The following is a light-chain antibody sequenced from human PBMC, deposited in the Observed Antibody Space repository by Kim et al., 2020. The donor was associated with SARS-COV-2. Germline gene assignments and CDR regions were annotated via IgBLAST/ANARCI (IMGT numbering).Light chain of an antibody. CDR2: ATS. Sequence: LSPGERATLFCRASQSVSSSHLVWYQQKPGQAPSLLIFATSNRATGISDRFSGSRSGTEFTLTISRLEPEDSAVYYCQHYGSSPYTFGQGTKLEI. CDR3: QHYGSSPYT. J-gene: IGKJ2*01. V-gene: IGKV3-20*01. CDR1: QSVSSSH.